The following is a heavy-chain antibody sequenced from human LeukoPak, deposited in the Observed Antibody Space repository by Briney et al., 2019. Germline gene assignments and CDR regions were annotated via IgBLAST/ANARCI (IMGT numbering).Heavy chain of an antibody. CDR2: ISVYNGNT. V-gene: IGHV1-18*01. D-gene: IGHD3-10*01. Sequence: ASVKVSFKASGYTFTSYGISWVRQAPGQGLEWMGWISVYNGNTNYAQKLQGRVTMTTDTSTSTAYMELRSLRSDDTAVYYCASVTYYYGSGSYSHWFDPWGQGTLVTVSS. CDR1: GYTFTSYG. CDR3: ASVTYYYGSGSYSHWFDP. J-gene: IGHJ5*02.